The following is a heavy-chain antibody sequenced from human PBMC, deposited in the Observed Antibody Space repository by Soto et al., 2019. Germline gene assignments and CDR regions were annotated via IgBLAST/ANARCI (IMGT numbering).Heavy chain of an antibody. CDR2: IIPIFGTA. CDR1: GGTFSSYA. D-gene: IGHD5-18*01. Sequence: SVKVSCKASGGTFSSYAISWVRQAPGQGLEWMGGIIPIFGTANYAQKFQGRVTITADESTSTAYMELSSLRSEDTAVYYCASDGIPPKNWFDPWGQGTLVTVSS. V-gene: IGHV1-69*13. J-gene: IGHJ5*02. CDR3: ASDGIPPKNWFDP.